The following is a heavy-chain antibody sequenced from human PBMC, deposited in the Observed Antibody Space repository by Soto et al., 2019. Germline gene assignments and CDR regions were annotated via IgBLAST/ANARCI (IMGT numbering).Heavy chain of an antibody. D-gene: IGHD4-17*01. CDR2: ISGYSGNA. V-gene: IGHV1-18*04. Sequence: QVQVMQSGAEVKKPGDSVKVSCKTSGYIFSDYGINWVRQAPGQGLAWMGWISGYSGNANLAQKFQARVTMTTDKSTRTAYMELRRLRSDDTAVYYCAKRTSGTTWGESDYWGQGTLVTVSS. J-gene: IGHJ4*02. CDR3: AKRTSGTTWGESDY. CDR1: GYIFSDYG.